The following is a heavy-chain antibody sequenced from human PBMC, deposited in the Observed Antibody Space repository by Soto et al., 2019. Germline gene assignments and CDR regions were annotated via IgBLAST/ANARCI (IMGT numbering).Heavy chain of an antibody. CDR2: IKPDGSEK. J-gene: IGHJ3*02. D-gene: IGHD3-22*01. Sequence: PGGSLRLSCAASGFTFSSHWMSWVRQAPGKGLEWVANIKPDGSEKWYVDSVKGRFTISRGNAENSLYLQMNSLRAEDTAVYYCARGDYYDSSGPFSDTFDIWGQGTMVTVSS. CDR3: ARGDYYDSSGPFSDTFDI. CDR1: GFTFSSHW. V-gene: IGHV3-7*04.